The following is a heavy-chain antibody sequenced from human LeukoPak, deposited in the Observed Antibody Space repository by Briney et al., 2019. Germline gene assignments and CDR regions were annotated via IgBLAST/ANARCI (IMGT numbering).Heavy chain of an antibody. D-gene: IGHD1-26*01. J-gene: IGHJ4*02. CDR2: IYSGGST. CDR1: GFTVSSNY. CDR3: ARGGATYYFDY. V-gene: IGHV3-66*01. Sequence: GGSLRLSCAASGFTVSSNYMSWVRQAPGKGLEWVSVIYSGGSTYYADSVKGRFTISRDNSKNTLYLQMNSLRAEDTAVHYCARGGATYYFDYWGQGTLVTVSS.